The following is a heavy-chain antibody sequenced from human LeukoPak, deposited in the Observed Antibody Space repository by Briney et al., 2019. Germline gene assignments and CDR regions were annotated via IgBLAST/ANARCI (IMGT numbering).Heavy chain of an antibody. D-gene: IGHD3-22*01. CDR1: GFTFSSYS. Sequence: GGSLRLSCAASGFTFSSYSMNWVRPAPGKGLEWVSSISNSSSYIYYADSVKGRFTISRDNAKNSLYLQMNSLRAEDTAVYYCARDSYYDSSGYYVPFYFDYWGQGTLVTVSS. CDR3: ARDSYYDSSGYYVPFYFDY. V-gene: IGHV3-21*01. J-gene: IGHJ4*02. CDR2: ISNSSSYI.